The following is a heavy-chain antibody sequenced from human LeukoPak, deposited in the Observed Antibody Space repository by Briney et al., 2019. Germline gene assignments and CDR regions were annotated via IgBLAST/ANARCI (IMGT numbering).Heavy chain of an antibody. CDR1: GFTFSSYS. CDR3: ARVAAYCSSTSCSDY. V-gene: IGHV3-21*01. CDR2: ISGSSSYI. D-gene: IGHD2-2*01. J-gene: IGHJ4*02. Sequence: GVSLTLSCAASGFTFSSYSVNWVRQARGKGLEWVSSISGSSSYIYYADSVKGRSTISRDNAKNLLYLQMNSLRAEDTAVYYCARVAAYCSSTSCSDYWGQGTLVTVSS.